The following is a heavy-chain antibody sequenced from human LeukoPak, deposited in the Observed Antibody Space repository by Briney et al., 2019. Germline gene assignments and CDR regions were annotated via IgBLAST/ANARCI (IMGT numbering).Heavy chain of an antibody. Sequence: SETLSLTCTVSGDSISGHYWSWIRQTPGKGLEWIGYVSYSGGTNYNPSLKRRVSISLDTSKNQFSLKLSSPAAADPAVYYCARAPMAITTSAFPDAFDFWGQGTMVTVSS. CDR2: VSYSGGT. J-gene: IGHJ3*01. CDR3: ARAPMAITTSAFPDAFDF. D-gene: IGHD5-12*01. CDR1: GDSISGHY. V-gene: IGHV4-59*11.